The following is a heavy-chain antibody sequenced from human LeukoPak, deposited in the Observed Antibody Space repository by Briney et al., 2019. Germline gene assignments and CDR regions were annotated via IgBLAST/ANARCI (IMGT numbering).Heavy chain of an antibody. CDR3: GRDLSGWYGPDY. V-gene: IGHV3-20*04. D-gene: IGHD6-19*01. J-gene: IGHJ4*02. Sequence: GGSLRLSCAASGFTFDDYGMSWVRQAPGKGLEWVAGINWNGGNTGYSDSVKGRFTISRDNAKNSLYLQMDSLRAEDTALYYCGRDLSGWYGPDYWGQGALVTVSS. CDR1: GFTFDDYG. CDR2: INWNGGNT.